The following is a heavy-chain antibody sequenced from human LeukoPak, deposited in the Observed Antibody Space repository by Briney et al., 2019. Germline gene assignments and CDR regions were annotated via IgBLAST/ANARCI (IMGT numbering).Heavy chain of an antibody. J-gene: IGHJ4*02. Sequence: GGSLRLSCAASGFTFSRYSMNWVRQAPGKGLEWVSYISRSSSTIHYADSVKGRFTISRDNAKNSLYLQMNSLRAEDTAVYYCAKDKGGKTVVTPGPPDYWGQGTLVTVSS. CDR1: GFTFSRYS. V-gene: IGHV3-48*01. D-gene: IGHD4-23*01. CDR3: AKDKGGKTVVTPGPPDY. CDR2: ISRSSSTI.